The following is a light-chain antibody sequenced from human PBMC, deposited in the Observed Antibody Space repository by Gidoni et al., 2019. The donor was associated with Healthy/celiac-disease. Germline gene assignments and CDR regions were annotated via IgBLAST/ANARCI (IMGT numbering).Light chain of an antibody. Sequence: DIQLTQSPSTLSASVGDRVNITCRASQSISSWLAWYQQKPGKAPKLLIYKASSLESGVPSRFSGSGSGTEFTLTISSLQHDDFATYYCQQYNSYWTFGQXTKVEIK. V-gene: IGKV1-5*03. CDR3: QQYNSYWT. J-gene: IGKJ1*01. CDR2: KAS. CDR1: QSISSW.